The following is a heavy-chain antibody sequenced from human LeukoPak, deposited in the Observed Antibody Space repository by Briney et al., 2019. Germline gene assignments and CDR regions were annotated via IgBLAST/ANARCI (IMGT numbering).Heavy chain of an antibody. V-gene: IGHV5-51*01. CDR2: IFPGDSDT. Sequence: GESLKISCKGSGYRFTNYWIGWVPQIPGKGLEWLGTIFPGDSDTTYNPSFQGQPTILVDKSIKTAYRQWSSLLPTDPAIFYFSPLHYYYDSHGPFDYWGQATLVTVPS. J-gene: IGHJ4*02. CDR1: GYRFTNYW. D-gene: IGHD3-22*01. CDR3: SPLHYYYDSHGPFDY.